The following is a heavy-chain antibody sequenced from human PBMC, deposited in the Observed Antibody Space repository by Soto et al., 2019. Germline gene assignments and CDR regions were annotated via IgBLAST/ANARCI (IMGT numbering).Heavy chain of an antibody. CDR2: ISGYNGDT. Sequence: ASVKVSCKASGYTFTRYGISWVRQAPGQGLEWMGWISGYNGDTKYAQKFQGRVTMTVDTSTTTAYMELRSLTSDDRAVYYCAKNGHPPYYYYGMDVWGQGTTVTVSS. V-gene: IGHV1-18*01. CDR3: AKNGHPPYYYYGMDV. D-gene: IGHD2-8*01. J-gene: IGHJ6*02. CDR1: GYTFTRYG.